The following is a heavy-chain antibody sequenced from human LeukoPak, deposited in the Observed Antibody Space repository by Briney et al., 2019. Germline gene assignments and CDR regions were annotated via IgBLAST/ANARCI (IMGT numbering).Heavy chain of an antibody. D-gene: IGHD6-6*01. J-gene: IGHJ4*02. Sequence: SETLSLTCTVSGGSISSYYWSWIRQPPGKGLEWIGYIYYSGSTNYNPSLKTRVTMSVDTSKNQFSLKLSSVTAADTAVYYCARWWYSSSPGDYWGQGTLATVSS. CDR2: IYYSGST. CDR3: ARWWYSSSPGDY. CDR1: GGSISSYY. V-gene: IGHV4-59*01.